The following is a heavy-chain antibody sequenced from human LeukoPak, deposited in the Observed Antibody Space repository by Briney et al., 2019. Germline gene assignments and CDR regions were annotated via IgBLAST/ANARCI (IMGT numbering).Heavy chain of an antibody. Sequence: PSETLSLTCTVSGGSISSYYWSWIRQPPGKGLEWIGYIYYSGSTNYNPSLKSRVTISVDTSKNQFSLKLSSVTAADTAVYYCARAGKLGAPFDPWGQGTLVTVSS. D-gene: IGHD1-7*01. CDR1: GGSISSYY. CDR3: ARAGKLGAPFDP. J-gene: IGHJ5*02. CDR2: IYYSGST. V-gene: IGHV4-59*01.